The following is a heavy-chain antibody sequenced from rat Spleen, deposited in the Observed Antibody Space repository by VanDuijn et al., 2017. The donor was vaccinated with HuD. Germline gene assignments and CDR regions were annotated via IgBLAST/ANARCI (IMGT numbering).Heavy chain of an antibody. D-gene: IGHD2-1*01. V-gene: IGHV5-31*01. J-gene: IGHJ3*01. CDR1: GFTFNNYW. Sequence: EVQLVESGGGLVQPGRSLTLSCVASGFTFNNYWMTWLRQAPGKGLEWVASISYGDSSGHSSTYYPDSVKGRFTISRDNAQSTLYLQMHSLRSEDTATYYCTRDLYLGFAYWGQGTLVTVSS. CDR2: ISYGDSSGHSST. CDR3: TRDLYLGFAY.